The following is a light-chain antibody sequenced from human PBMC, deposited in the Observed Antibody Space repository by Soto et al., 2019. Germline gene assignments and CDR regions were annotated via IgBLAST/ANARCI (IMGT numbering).Light chain of an antibody. CDR3: KQYNKWPPLT. J-gene: IGKJ4*01. V-gene: IGKV3-15*01. CDR1: QSVSSD. CDR2: EAS. Sequence: EIVMTQSPATLSVSPGERATLSCRASQSVSSDLAWYQQKPGQAPRLLIYEASTRATGIPVRFSGSWSGTEFTLTISSLQSEDFALYYCKQYNKWPPLTFGGGTKVEI.